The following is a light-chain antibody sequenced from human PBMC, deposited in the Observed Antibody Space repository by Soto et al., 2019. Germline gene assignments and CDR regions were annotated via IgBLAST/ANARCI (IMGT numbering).Light chain of an antibody. V-gene: IGKV3-20*01. CDR1: QSVSSSY. CDR3: PQYGSSPIT. Sequence: EVMLTQSPGTLSLTPGERATLSCRASQSVSSSYLAWYQQKPGQAPRLLIYGASSRATGIPDRFSGSGSGTDFTLTISRLEPEDFAVYYCPQYGSSPITFGQRRRLEV. CDR2: GAS. J-gene: IGKJ5*01.